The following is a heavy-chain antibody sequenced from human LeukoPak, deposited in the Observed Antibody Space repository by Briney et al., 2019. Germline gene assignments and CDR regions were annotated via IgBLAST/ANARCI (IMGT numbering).Heavy chain of an antibody. CDR3: ARVRFDGPAYFDY. V-gene: IGHV3-53*01. D-gene: IGHD3-16*01. Sequence: HPGGSLRLSCAASGFTVSSNYMSRVRQAPGKGLEWVSVIYSGGSTYYADSVKGRFTISRDNSKNTLYLQMNSLRAEDTAVYYCARVRFDGPAYFDYWGQGTLVTVSS. CDR2: IYSGGST. CDR1: GFTVSSNY. J-gene: IGHJ4*02.